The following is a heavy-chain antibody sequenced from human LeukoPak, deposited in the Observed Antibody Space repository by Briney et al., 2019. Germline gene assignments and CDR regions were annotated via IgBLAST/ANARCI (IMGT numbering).Heavy chain of an antibody. J-gene: IGHJ5*02. CDR1: GYTFINFG. V-gene: IGHV1-18*01. CDR2: ISPYNGNT. D-gene: IGHD3-22*01. Sequence: ASVKVSCKASGYTFINFGISWVRQAPGQGLEWMGWISPYNGNTNYAQKLQGRVTMTTDTSTSTAYMELRSLRSDDTAVYYCARASGYYDSSGYYYHWFDPWGQGTLVTVSS. CDR3: ARASGYYDSSGYYYHWFDP.